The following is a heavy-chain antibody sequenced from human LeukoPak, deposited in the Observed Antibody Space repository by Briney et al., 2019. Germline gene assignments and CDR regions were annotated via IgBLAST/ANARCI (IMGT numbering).Heavy chain of an antibody. CDR3: ARAPNYSSSGSPFWEV. V-gene: IGHV1-18*01. CDR1: GYTFTDYG. D-gene: IGHD3-10*01. CDR2: ISGYNGDT. J-gene: IGHJ4*02. Sequence: ASVQVSCKSSGYTFTDYGISWVRQAPGQGLEWMGWISGYNGDTRYAQDLQGRVTVTTDTSTSTCYMELRSLRSDDTAVYYCARAPNYSSSGSPFWEVWGQGTLVTVSS.